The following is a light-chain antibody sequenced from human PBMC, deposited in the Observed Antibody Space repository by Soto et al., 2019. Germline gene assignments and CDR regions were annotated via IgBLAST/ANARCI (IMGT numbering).Light chain of an antibody. CDR1: QSSSSW. CDR3: QQSYSTPRT. J-gene: IGKJ1*01. V-gene: IGKV1-39*01. Sequence: DIQMTQSPSTLTASVGDRVTITCRASQSSSSWLAWYRQKPGKAPKLLIYDASSLESGVPSRFSGSGSGTDFTLTISSLQPEDFATYYCQQSYSTPRTFGQGTKVDIK. CDR2: DAS.